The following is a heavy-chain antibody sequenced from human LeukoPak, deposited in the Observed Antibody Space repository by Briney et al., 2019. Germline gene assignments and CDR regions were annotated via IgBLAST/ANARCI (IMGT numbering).Heavy chain of an antibody. CDR3: TTVAVAGYY. V-gene: IGHV3-15*01. J-gene: IGHJ4*02. CDR1: GFTFSNAW. D-gene: IGHD6-19*01. CDR2: IKGKTDGGTT. Sequence: GGSLRLSCAASGFTFSNAWMSWVRQAPGKGLEWVGRIKGKTDGGTTDYAAPVKGRFTISRDDSKNTLYLQMNSLKTEDTAVYYCTTVAVAGYYWGQGTLVTVSS.